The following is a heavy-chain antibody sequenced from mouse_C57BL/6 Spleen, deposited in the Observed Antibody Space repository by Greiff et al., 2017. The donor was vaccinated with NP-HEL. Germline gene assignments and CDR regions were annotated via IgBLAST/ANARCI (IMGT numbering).Heavy chain of an antibody. J-gene: IGHJ3*01. CDR1: GYTFTSYW. D-gene: IGHD4-1*02. CDR3: ARDLYSNWDPAWFAY. Sequence: VQLQQPGAELVKPGASVKLSCKASGYTFTSYWMHWVKQRPGQGLEWIGMIHPNGGSTNYNEKFKSKATLTVDKSSSTAYMHLRSLTPEDAAVDYCARDLYSNWDPAWFAYWGQGTLVTVSA. CDR2: IHPNGGST. V-gene: IGHV1-64*01.